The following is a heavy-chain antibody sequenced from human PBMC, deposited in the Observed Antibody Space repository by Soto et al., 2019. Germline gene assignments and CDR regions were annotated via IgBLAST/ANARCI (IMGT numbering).Heavy chain of an antibody. J-gene: IGHJ5*02. Sequence: ASVKVSCKASGYTFTSYGLSWVRPAPGQGLEWMGLLSAYNGNTNYAQKLQGRVTMTTDTSTSTAYIDLRSLRSDDTAVYYCARAAAGGYWFEPWGQGTLVTVSS. V-gene: IGHV1-18*01. CDR3: ARAAAGGYWFEP. CDR2: LSAYNGNT. CDR1: GYTFTSYG. D-gene: IGHD6-13*01.